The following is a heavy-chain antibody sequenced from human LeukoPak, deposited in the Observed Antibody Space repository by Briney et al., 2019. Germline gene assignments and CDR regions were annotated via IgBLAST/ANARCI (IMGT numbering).Heavy chain of an antibody. J-gene: IGHJ3*02. CDR2: IYHSGST. Sequence: SETLSLTCTVSGYSISSGYYWGWIRQPPGKGLEWIGCIYHSGSTYYNPSLKSRVTISVDTSKNQFSLKLSSVTAADTAVYYCATYGYGSYHDAFDIWGQGTMVTVSS. CDR3: ATYGYGSYHDAFDI. CDR1: GYSISSGYY. D-gene: IGHD1-26*01. V-gene: IGHV4-38-2*02.